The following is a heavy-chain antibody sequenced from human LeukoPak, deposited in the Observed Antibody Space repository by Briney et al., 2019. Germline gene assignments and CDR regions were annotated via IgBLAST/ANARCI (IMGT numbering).Heavy chain of an antibody. V-gene: IGHV4-4*07. CDR1: GGAISGYY. CDR2: LYSSGST. D-gene: IGHD2-2*01. CDR3: ARGQYHLLYWYFDL. J-gene: IGHJ2*01. Sequence: SETLSLTCTGSGGAISGYYWSWILQPAGKGLEGIGRLYSSGSTNYTPSLKSRVTMSVDTSKNQFSLKLSSVTAADTAVYYCARGQYHLLYWYFDLWGRGTLVTVSS.